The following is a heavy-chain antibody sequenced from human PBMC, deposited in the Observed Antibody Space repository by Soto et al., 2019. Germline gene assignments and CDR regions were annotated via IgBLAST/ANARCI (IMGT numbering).Heavy chain of an antibody. Sequence: GGFLRLSCAASGFTFNSYAMSWVRQDPGKGLEWVAVISYDGSNKYYADSVKGRFTISRDNSKNTLYLQMNSLRAEDTAVYYCAKDSVYYGSETDYGMDVWGQGTTVTVSS. J-gene: IGHJ6*02. CDR2: ISYDGSNK. D-gene: IGHD3-10*01. CDR1: GFTFNSYA. V-gene: IGHV3-30*18. CDR3: AKDSVYYGSETDYGMDV.